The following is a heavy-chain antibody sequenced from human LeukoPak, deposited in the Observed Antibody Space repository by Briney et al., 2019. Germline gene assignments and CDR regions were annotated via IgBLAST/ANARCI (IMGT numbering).Heavy chain of an antibody. CDR3: ARDEYSYGPKTDN. Sequence: SVKVSCKASGGTFSSYAISWVRQAPGQGLEWMGRIIPILGIANYAQKFQGRVTITADKSTSTAYMELSSLRSEDTAVYYCARDEYSYGPKTDNWGQGTLVTVSS. J-gene: IGHJ4*02. CDR1: GGTFSSYA. CDR2: IIPILGIA. D-gene: IGHD5-18*01. V-gene: IGHV1-69*04.